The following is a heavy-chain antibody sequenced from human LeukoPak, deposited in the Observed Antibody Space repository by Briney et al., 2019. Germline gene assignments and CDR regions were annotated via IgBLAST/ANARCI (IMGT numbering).Heavy chain of an antibody. V-gene: IGHV3-15*01. CDR1: GFTFSNAW. Sequence: GGSLRLSCAASGFTFSNAWMNWVRQAPGKGLEWVGRIKSKAAGGTTDYAAPVKGRFTISRDDSKDTLYLQMNSLKTEDTAVYYCTSGPIVAGAAFDYWGQGTLVTVSS. D-gene: IGHD5-12*01. CDR3: TSGPIVAGAAFDY. CDR2: IKSKAAGGTT. J-gene: IGHJ4*02.